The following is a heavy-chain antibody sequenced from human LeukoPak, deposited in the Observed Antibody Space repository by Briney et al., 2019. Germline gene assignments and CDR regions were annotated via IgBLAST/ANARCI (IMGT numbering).Heavy chain of an antibody. V-gene: IGHV3-74*01. CDR3: AKDSWGYSSGWFRGTDNDAFDI. J-gene: IGHJ3*02. CDR2: INTDGSST. Sequence: GGSLRLSCAASGFTFSSYWMHWVRQAPGKGLVWVSRINTDGSSTTYADSVKGRFTISRDNSKNSLYLQMNSLRTEDTALYYCAKDSWGYSSGWFRGTDNDAFDIWGQGTMVTVSS. D-gene: IGHD6-19*01. CDR1: GFTFSSYW.